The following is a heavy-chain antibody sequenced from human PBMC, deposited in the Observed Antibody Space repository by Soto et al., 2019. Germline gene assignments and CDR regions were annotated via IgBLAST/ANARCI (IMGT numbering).Heavy chain of an antibody. J-gene: IGHJ4*02. Sequence: PGGSVRLSCSASVFHLSSYGMDGVRHAPGKGLEWVAVISYDGSNKYYADSVKGRFTISRDNSKNTLYLQMNSLRAEDTAVYYCAKPRGGPVVTAALDYWGQGTLVTRSS. V-gene: IGHV3-30*18. CDR3: AKPRGGPVVTAALDY. CDR1: VFHLSSYG. D-gene: IGHD2-21*02. CDR2: ISYDGSNK.